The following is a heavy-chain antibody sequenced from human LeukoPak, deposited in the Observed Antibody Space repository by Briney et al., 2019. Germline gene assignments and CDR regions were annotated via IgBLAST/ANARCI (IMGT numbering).Heavy chain of an antibody. CDR1: RFIFSNYA. J-gene: IGHJ3*01. CDR2: ISGSDGST. D-gene: IGHD3-10*01. V-gene: IGHV3-23*01. Sequence: GGSLRLSCAASRFIFSNYAMNWVRQAPGEGLEWVSSISGSDGSTYYADSVKGRFTISRDNSKNALYLQMNSLRAEDTAVYYCAKRVPSRGSDVWGQGTMVTVSS. CDR3: AKRVPSRGSDV.